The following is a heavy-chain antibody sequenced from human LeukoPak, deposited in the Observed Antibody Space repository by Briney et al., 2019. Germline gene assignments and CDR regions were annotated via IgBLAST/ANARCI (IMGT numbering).Heavy chain of an antibody. CDR1: GITFSRFW. CDR3: WSGGHLDY. J-gene: IGHJ4*02. V-gene: IGHV3-7*03. D-gene: IGHD3-3*01. Sequence: GGSLRLSCAASGITFSRFWMSWVRQAPGKGLQWVANINQDGSEKHYVDSVKGRFTISRDNAENSLYLQMNSLRAEDTAVYYWWSGGHLDYWGQGALVTVAS. CDR2: INQDGSEK.